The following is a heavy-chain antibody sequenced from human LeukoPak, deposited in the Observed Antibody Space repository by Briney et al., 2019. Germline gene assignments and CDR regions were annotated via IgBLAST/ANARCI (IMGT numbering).Heavy chain of an antibody. J-gene: IGHJ6*03. V-gene: IGHV1-8*01. Sequence: ASVKVSCKASGYTFTSYDINWVRQATGQGLEWMGWMNPNSGNTGYAQKFQGRVTITRNTSISTAYMELSSLRSEDTAVYYCAWGYRISYYYYMDVWGKGTTVTVSS. CDR2: MNPNSGNT. D-gene: IGHD5-12*01. CDR3: AWGYRISYYYYMDV. CDR1: GYTFTSYD.